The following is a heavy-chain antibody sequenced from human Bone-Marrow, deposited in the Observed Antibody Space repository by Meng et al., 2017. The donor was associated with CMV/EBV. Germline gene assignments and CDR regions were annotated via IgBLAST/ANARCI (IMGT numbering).Heavy chain of an antibody. V-gene: IGHV3-15*01. D-gene: IGHD1-26*01. CDR1: GFTFSNAW. Sequence: GESLKISCAASGFTFSNAWMSWVRQAPGKGLEWVGRIKSKTDGGTTDYAAPVKGRFTIPRDDSKNTLYLPMNSLKTEDTAVYYCTTEEQTYYFDYWGQGTLATVSS. J-gene: IGHJ4*02. CDR2: IKSKTDGGTT. CDR3: TTEEQTYYFDY.